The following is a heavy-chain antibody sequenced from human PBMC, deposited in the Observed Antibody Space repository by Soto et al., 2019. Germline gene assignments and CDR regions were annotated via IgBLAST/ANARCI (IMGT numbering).Heavy chain of an antibody. Sequence: QVQLQESGPGLVKPSETLSLPCTVSGGSISSYYWGWIRQPPGKGLEWIGYIYYSGSTNYNPPLKSRVTISVDTSKNQFSLKLSSVTAADTAVYYCARVLFGRGNWFDPWGQGTLVTVSS. D-gene: IGHD3-3*01. CDR2: IYYSGST. J-gene: IGHJ5*02. CDR1: GGSISSYY. V-gene: IGHV4-59*01. CDR3: ARVLFGRGNWFDP.